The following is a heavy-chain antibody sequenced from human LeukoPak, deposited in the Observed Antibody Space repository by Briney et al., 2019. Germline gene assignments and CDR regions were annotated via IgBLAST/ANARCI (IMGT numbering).Heavy chain of an antibody. Sequence: PGGSLRLSCAASGFTFSSYWMSWVRQAPGKGLEWAANIKQDGSEKYYVDSVKGRLTISRDNAKNSLYLQMNSLRAEDTAVYYCARDQYATVTPNWFDPWGQGTLVTVSS. V-gene: IGHV3-7*03. CDR2: IKQDGSEK. CDR1: GFTFSSYW. CDR3: ARDQYATVTPNWFDP. D-gene: IGHD4-17*01. J-gene: IGHJ5*02.